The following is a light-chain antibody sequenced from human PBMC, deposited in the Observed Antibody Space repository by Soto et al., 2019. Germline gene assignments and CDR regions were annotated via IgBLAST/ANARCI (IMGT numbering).Light chain of an antibody. CDR3: QQRSNWPPWT. Sequence: EIVMTQSPATLSVSPGERATLSCRASQSVSSNLAWYQQKPGQAPRLLIYGASTGATGIPARFSGSGSGTEFTLTISSLEPEDFAVYYCQQRSNWPPWTFGQGTKVDIK. CDR2: GAS. CDR1: QSVSSN. V-gene: IGKV3-15*01. J-gene: IGKJ1*01.